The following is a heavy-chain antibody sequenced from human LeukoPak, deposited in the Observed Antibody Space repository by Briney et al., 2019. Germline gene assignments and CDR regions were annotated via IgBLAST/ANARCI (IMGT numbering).Heavy chain of an antibody. CDR3: ARDKRNMHSSSSLFDY. J-gene: IGHJ4*02. Sequence: GGSLRLSCAASGFTLDDYGMSWVRQAPGKGLEWVSGINWNGGSTGYADSVKGRFTISRDNAKNSLYLQMNSLRAEDTALYYCARDKRNMHSSSSLFDYWGQGTPVTVSS. CDR2: INWNGGST. V-gene: IGHV3-20*04. CDR1: GFTLDDYG. D-gene: IGHD6-6*01.